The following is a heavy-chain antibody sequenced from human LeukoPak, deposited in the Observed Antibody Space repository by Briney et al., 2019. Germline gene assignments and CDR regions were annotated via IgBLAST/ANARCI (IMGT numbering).Heavy chain of an antibody. CDR2: ISRSSSTI. D-gene: IGHD4-17*01. Sequence: GGSLRLSCAASGFTFSSYSMNWVRQAPGKGLEWVSYISRSSSTIYNADSVKGRFTISRDNAKNSLYLQMNSLGVDDTAVYYCARGGSTVLESWGQGSQVAVSS. J-gene: IGHJ5*02. CDR1: GFTFSSYS. CDR3: ARGGSTVLES. V-gene: IGHV3-48*01.